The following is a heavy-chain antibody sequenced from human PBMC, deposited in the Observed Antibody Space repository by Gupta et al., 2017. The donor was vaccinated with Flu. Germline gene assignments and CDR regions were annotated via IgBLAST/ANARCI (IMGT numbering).Heavy chain of an antibody. Sequence: EVQLLESGGGLVQPGGSLRLSCAASGFPFSSYVMSWFRQGPGKGLEWVSTISGSGDSTYNADSVKGRFTISRDNSKNTLYLQMTSLRAEDTAVYYCAKGDTFYGDYSGDAFNIWGQGTMVTVSS. J-gene: IGHJ3*02. V-gene: IGHV3-23*01. CDR1: GFPFSSYV. CDR2: ISGSGDST. CDR3: AKGDTFYGDYSGDAFNI. D-gene: IGHD4-17*01.